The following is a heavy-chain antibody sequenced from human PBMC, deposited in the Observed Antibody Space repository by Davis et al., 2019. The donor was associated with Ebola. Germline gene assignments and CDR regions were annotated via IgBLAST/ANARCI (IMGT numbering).Heavy chain of an antibody. Sequence: GESLKISCSGSGFTFSSYAMHWVRQAPGKGLEYVSTITSNGGDTYYADSVKGTFTVSRDNSMNTLYLQMASLRGEDTAVYYCVKGDFVAARPGTYWGQGTLVTVSS. J-gene: IGHJ4*02. CDR2: ITSNGGDT. D-gene: IGHD6-6*01. V-gene: IGHV3-64D*08. CDR3: VKGDFVAARPGTY. CDR1: GFTFSSYA.